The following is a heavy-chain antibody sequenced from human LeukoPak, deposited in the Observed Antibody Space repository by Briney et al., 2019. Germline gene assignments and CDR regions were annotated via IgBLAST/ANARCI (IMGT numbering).Heavy chain of an antibody. CDR2: IYYGRTT. CDR3: VRHDGRGGATMGALDS. J-gene: IGHJ4*02. CDR1: AGSISSSSYH. Sequence: SETLSLTCTVSAGSISSSSYHWGWIRQSPGKGLEWIGSIYYGRTTYYNPSLNSRVTISVVTSKNQFSLQLNSVTATDTAVYYCVRHDGRGGATMGALDSWGQGSLVTVSS. V-gene: IGHV4-39*01. D-gene: IGHD5-12*01.